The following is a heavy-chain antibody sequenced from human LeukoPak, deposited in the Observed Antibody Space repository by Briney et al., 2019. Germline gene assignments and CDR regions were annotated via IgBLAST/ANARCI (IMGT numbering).Heavy chain of an antibody. CDR2: ISSSSSTI. V-gene: IGHV3-48*01. CDR1: GFTFSSHS. Sequence: GGSLRLSCAASGFTFSSHSMNWVRQAPGKGLEWVSYISSSSSTIYYADSVKGRFTISRDNAKNSLYLQMNSLRAEDTAVYYCARGGYYYDRDAFDIWGQGTMVTVSS. D-gene: IGHD3-22*01. CDR3: ARGGYYYDRDAFDI. J-gene: IGHJ3*02.